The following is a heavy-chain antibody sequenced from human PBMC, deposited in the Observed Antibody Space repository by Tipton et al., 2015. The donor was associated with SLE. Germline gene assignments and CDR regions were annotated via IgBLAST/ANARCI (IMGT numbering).Heavy chain of an antibody. J-gene: IGHJ5*02. V-gene: IGHV3-30*02. D-gene: IGHD1-26*01. CDR3: AKESPWEES. CDR1: GFTVSSYG. CDR2: IRYDGSNK. Sequence: GSLRLSCAASGFTVSSYGMHWVRQAPGKGLEWVAFIRYDGSNKYYADSVRGRFTISRDNSLNTLYLQMSSLRAEDTAIYFCAKESPWEESWGQGALVTVSS.